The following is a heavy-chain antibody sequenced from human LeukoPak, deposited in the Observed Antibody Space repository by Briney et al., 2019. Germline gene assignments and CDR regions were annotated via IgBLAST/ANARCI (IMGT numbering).Heavy chain of an antibody. J-gene: IGHJ4*02. CDR3: ARAVEWELLLCDY. CDR2: ISYDGSNK. D-gene: IGHD1-26*01. CDR1: GFTFSSYW. Sequence: GGSLILSCAASGFTFSSYWMNWARQAPGKGLEWVAVISYDGSNKYYADSVKGRFTISRDNSKNMLYLQMNSLRAEDTAVYYCARAVEWELLLCDYWGQGTLVTVSS. V-gene: IGHV3-30-3*01.